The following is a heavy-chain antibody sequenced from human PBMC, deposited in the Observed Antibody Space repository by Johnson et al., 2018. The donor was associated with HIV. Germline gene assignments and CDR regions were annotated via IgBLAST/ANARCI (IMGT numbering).Heavy chain of an antibody. CDR3: ARGMYGDAFDI. CDR1: GFAVSSNY. CDR2: IYSGSNT. J-gene: IGHJ3*02. Sequence: EVQLVESGGGVVRPGGSLRLSCAASGFAVSSNYMSWVRQAPGKGLEWVSVIYSGSNTYYADSVKGRFTISRDNSKNTLYLQMNSLRAEDTAVYYCARGMYGDAFDIWGQGTMVTVSS. V-gene: IGHV3-53*01. D-gene: IGHD2-8*01.